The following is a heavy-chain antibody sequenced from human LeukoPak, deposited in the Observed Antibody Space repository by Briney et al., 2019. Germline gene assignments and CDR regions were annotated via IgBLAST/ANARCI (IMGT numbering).Heavy chain of an antibody. CDR1: GGTFSSYA. Sequence: GSSVRVSCKASGGTFSSYAISWVRQAPGQGLEWMGGIIPIFGTANYAQKFQGRVTITADKSTSTAYMELSSLRSEDTAVYYCAREPNGNYYYMDVWGKGTTVTVSS. V-gene: IGHV1-69*06. CDR3: AREPNGNYYYMDV. J-gene: IGHJ6*03. D-gene: IGHD1-14*01. CDR2: IIPIFGTA.